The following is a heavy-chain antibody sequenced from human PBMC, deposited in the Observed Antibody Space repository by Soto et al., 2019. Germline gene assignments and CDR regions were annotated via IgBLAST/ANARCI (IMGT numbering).Heavy chain of an antibody. J-gene: IGHJ6*02. CDR1: GFTFSSYW. D-gene: IGHD2-21*02. V-gene: IGHV3-74*01. CDR3: ARGLIVVVTATHYYYYGMGV. Sequence: PGGSLRLSCAASGFTFSSYWMHWVRQAPGKGLVWVSRINSDGSSTSYADSVKGRFTISRDNAKNTLYLQMNSLRAEDTAVYYCARGLIVVVTATHYYYYGMGVWGQGTTVTVSS. CDR2: INSDGSST.